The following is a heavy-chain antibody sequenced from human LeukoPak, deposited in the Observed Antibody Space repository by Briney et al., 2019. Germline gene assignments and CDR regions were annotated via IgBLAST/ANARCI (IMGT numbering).Heavy chain of an antibody. Sequence: PGGSLRLSCAASRFTLGNYWMSWVRQAPGKGLEWVANIKKEDGSEKNYVESVKGRFTISRDNAENSLYLQMNNLRAEDTAVYYCASEGEIGYGYLDWGQGTLVSVSS. J-gene: IGHJ4*02. CDR3: ASEGEIGYGYLD. D-gene: IGHD5-18*01. CDR1: RFTLGNYW. CDR2: IKKEDGSEK. V-gene: IGHV3-7*01.